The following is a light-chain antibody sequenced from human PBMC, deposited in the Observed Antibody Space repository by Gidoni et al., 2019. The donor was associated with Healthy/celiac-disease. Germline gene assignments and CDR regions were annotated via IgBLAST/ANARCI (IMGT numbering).Light chain of an antibody. V-gene: IGKV1-39*01. J-gene: IGKJ1*01. Sequence: DIQMTQSPSSLSASVGDRVTITCRSSQSISSYLNCYQKKPGKAPKLLIYAASSLQSGVPSRFSGSGSGTDFTLTISSLQPEDFATYYCQQSYSTPTFGQGTKVEIK. CDR1: QSISSY. CDR3: QQSYSTPT. CDR2: AAS.